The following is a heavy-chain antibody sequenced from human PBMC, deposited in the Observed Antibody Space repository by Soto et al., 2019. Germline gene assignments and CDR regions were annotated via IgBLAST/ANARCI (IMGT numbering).Heavy chain of an antibody. D-gene: IGHD3-10*01. CDR2: ISSTTNYI. CDR1: GFTFTRYS. Sequence: EVQLVESGGGLVKPGGSLRLSCAASGFTFTRYSMNWVRQAPGKGLEWVSSISSTTNYIYYGDSMKGRFTISRDNAKISLYLEVNTLRAEDTAVYCCAGEPGALTSNFDSWGQGTLVTVSS. J-gene: IGHJ4*02. CDR3: AGEPGALTSNFDS. V-gene: IGHV3-21*06.